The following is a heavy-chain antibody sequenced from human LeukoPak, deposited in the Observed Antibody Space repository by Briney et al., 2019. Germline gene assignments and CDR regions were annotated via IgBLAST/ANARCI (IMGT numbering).Heavy chain of an antibody. J-gene: IGHJ4*02. CDR3: AKFEVSFFGSFYTSVEN. Sequence: GGSLRLSCAASGFIFNNYAMSWVRQAPGKGLEWVTAISGSVGRTDYADSVKGRFTIARDNSENMLYMQMNSLKVDDTAVYYCAKFEVSFFGSFYTSVENWGQGALVAVSS. D-gene: IGHD2-2*02. CDR2: ISGSVGRT. CDR1: GFIFNNYA. V-gene: IGHV3-23*01.